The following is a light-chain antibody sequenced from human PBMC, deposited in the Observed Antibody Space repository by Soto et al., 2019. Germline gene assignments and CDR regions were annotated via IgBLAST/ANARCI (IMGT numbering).Light chain of an antibody. J-gene: IGLJ2*01. V-gene: IGLV1-36*01. CDR2: YDD. Sequence: QSVLTQPPSVSEAPRQRVTISCSGSSSNIGNNAVNWYQQLPGKDPKLLIYYDDLLPSGVSDRFSGSKSGTSASLAISGLQSEDEADYYCAAWDDSLNGVVFGGGTKVTVL. CDR1: SSNIGNNA. CDR3: AAWDDSLNGVV.